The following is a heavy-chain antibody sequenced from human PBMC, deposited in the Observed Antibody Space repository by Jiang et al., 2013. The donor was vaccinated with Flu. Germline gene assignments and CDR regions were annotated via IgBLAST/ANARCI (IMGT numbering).Heavy chain of an antibody. V-gene: IGHV5-10-1*01. CDR3: ATLEQLGAIY. D-gene: IGHD6-13*01. Sequence: GKGLEWMGRIDPSDSYTNYSPSFQGHVTISADKSISTAYLQWSSLKASDTAMYYCATLEQLGAIYWGQGTLVTVSS. J-gene: IGHJ4*02. CDR2: IDPSDSYT.